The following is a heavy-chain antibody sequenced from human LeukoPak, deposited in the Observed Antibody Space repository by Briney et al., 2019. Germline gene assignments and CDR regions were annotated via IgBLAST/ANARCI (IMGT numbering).Heavy chain of an antibody. J-gene: IGHJ6*02. V-gene: IGHV3-48*03. CDR3: ARGSGTIFGVVIIRGMDV. D-gene: IGHD3-3*01. Sequence: GGSLRLSCAASGFTFSSYEMNWVRQAPGKGLEWVSYISSSGSTIYYADSVKGRFTIPRDNAKNSLYLQMNSLRAEDTAVYYCARGSGTIFGVVIIRGMDVWGQGTTVTVSS. CDR1: GFTFSSYE. CDR2: ISSSGSTI.